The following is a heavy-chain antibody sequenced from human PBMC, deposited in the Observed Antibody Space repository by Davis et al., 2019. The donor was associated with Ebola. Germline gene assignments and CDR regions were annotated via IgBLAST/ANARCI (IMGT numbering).Heavy chain of an antibody. CDR2: MYTACTTRCT. CDR3: ARLNEERSPLYYFDN. D-gene: IGHD1-1*01. V-gene: IGHV3-66*04. CDR1: GFSVSSTY. J-gene: IGHJ4*02. Sequence: GESLKISCAASGFSVSSTYVSWVRQAPGKGLEWVSVMYTACTTRCTDYADSVKGRFVVSRDNSKNTLYLQMNNLRAEDTAVYYCARLNEERSPLYYFDNWGQGTLVTVSS.